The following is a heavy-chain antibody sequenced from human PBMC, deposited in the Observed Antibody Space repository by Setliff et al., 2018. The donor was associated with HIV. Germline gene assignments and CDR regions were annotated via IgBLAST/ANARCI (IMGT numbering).Heavy chain of an antibody. CDR1: GGTFSSYA. J-gene: IGHJ3*02. CDR3: ARGPDDYGGDDGAFDI. CDR2: IIPIFGTA. V-gene: IGHV1-69*05. D-gene: IGHD4-17*01. Sequence: SVKVSCKASGGTFSSYAISWVRQAPGQGLEWMGGIIPIFGTANYAQKFQGRVTITTDESTSTAYMELSSLRSEDTAVYYCARGPDDYGGDDGAFDIWGQGTMVT.